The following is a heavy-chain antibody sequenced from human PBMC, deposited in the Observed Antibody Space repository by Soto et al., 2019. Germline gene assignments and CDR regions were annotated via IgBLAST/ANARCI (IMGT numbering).Heavy chain of an antibody. CDR2: IDYSGRT. J-gene: IGHJ4*02. CDR3: ARDLSSGYDSSYFDY. V-gene: IGHV4-38-2*02. CDR1: GYLISSGYY. D-gene: IGHD3-22*01. Sequence: PSETLSLTCSVSGYLISSGYYWGWIRQTPGKGLEWLGSIDYSGRTYYNPSLKSRVSTSVDLSKNQFSLNLRSVTAADTAVYFCARDLSSGYDSSYFDYWGQGTLVTVS.